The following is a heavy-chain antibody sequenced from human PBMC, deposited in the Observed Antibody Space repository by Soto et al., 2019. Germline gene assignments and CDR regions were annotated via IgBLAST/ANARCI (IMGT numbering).Heavy chain of an antibody. CDR1: GDSLKNHY. Sequence: NPSETLSLTCSVSGDSLKNHYWAWIRHSPGKGLEWIGNIYDSGSTNYSPALKSRVSMSVDTSKNLFSLKMNSVTAADPAVSYCASSPMVPVDYFDFWGQGTVVTVSS. CDR3: ASSPMVPVDYFDF. V-gene: IGHV4-59*11. CDR2: IYDSGST. D-gene: IGHD3-10*01. J-gene: IGHJ4*02.